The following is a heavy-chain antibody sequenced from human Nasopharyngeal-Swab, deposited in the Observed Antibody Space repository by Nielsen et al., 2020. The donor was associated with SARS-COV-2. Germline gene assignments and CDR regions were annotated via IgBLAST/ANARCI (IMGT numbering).Heavy chain of an antibody. CDR2: INPSGGGT. D-gene: IGHD1-26*01. CDR3: ARDCFFDGSDSSVIDH. Sequence: ASVKVSCKASGYTFNSHYMHWVRQAPGQGPEWMGIINPSGGGTSYAQKFQGRVTMTSDMSTTTVYMEPSSLRSEDTAVYYCARDCFFDGSDSSVIDHWGQGTSVTVSS. CDR1: GYTFNSHY. V-gene: IGHV1-46*02. J-gene: IGHJ4*02.